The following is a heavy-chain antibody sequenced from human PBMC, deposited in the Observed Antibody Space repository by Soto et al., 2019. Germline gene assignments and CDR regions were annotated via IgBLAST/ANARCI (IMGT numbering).Heavy chain of an antibody. D-gene: IGHD3-9*01. Sequence: EASVKVSCKASGYTFTSYGISWVRQAPGQGLEWMGWISAYNGNTNYAQKLQGRVTMTTDTSTSTAYMELRSLRSDDTAVYYCARSGYFDWPQDFDYWGQGTLVTVSS. V-gene: IGHV1-18*01. CDR2: ISAYNGNT. CDR1: GYTFTSYG. CDR3: ARSGYFDWPQDFDY. J-gene: IGHJ4*02.